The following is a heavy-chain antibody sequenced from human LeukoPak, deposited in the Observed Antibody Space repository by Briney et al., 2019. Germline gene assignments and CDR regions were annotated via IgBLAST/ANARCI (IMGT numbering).Heavy chain of an antibody. J-gene: IGHJ4*02. CDR1: GFILSTHG. Sequence: SGGSLRLSCAASGFILSTHGMRWVRQAPGKGLEWVAGMWYDGSREDYADSVKGRFTISRDMSKNTLNLQMNSLRVEDTAMFYCARDLSFGSLDFRGQGTLVTVSS. CDR2: MWYDGSRE. CDR3: ARDLSFGSLDF. D-gene: IGHD1-26*01. V-gene: IGHV3-33*01.